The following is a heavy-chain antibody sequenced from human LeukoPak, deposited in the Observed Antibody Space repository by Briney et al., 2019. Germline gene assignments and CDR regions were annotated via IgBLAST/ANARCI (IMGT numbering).Heavy chain of an antibody. Sequence: PGGSLRLSCTASGFTFNSYAMSWVRQAPGKGLEWVSGIDSSGDNTYYADSVKGRFTIPRDNSKNTLYLQMNSLRAEDTAVYYRATPVTTKAFFDYWGQGTLVTVSS. J-gene: IGHJ4*02. D-gene: IGHD4-11*01. CDR3: ATPVTTKAFFDY. CDR1: GFTFNSYA. CDR2: IDSSGDNT. V-gene: IGHV3-23*01.